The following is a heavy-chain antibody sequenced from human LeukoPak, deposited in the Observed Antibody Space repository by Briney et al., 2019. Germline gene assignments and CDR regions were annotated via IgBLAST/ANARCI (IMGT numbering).Heavy chain of an antibody. J-gene: IGHJ4*02. CDR3: AKDHSGDGYNGDFDY. CDR2: ISYDGSNK. CDR1: GFTFSSYA. V-gene: IGHV3-30*04. Sequence: GGSLRLSCAASGFTFSSYAMHWVRQAPGKGLEWVAVISYDGSNKYYADSVKGRFTISRDNSKNTLYLQMNSLRAEDTAVYYCAKDHSGDGYNGDFDYWGQGTLVTVSS. D-gene: IGHD5-24*01.